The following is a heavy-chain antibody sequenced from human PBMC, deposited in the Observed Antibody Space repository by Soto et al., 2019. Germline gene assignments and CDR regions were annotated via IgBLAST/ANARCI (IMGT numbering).Heavy chain of an antibody. CDR2: VQPLDSDT. D-gene: IGHD5-12*01. J-gene: IGHJ6*03. V-gene: IGHV5-51*03. CDR1: GYFFSNYW. CDR3: VRIVSGYDWGLYYKDV. Sequence: VQLVQSGAEVKKPGESLKISCKGTGYFFSNYWIGWVRQMPGKGLEWMGAVQPLDSDTRNSPSLQGQVTISADNSISTGCLQWSSLKASDTAMYYCVRIVSGYDWGLYYKDVWGKGTTVTVSS.